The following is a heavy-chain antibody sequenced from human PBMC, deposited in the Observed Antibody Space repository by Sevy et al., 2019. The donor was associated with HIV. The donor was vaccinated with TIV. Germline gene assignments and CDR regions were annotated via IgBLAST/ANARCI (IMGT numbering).Heavy chain of an antibody. CDR3: ARDAGYCSSTSCYRGDYFDY. CDR2: IKEDGSEK. Sequence: GGSLRLSCAASGFTFSGNWMSWVRQAPGKGLEWVADIKEDGSEKYYVDSVKGRFTMSRDNAKKSLYLQMNNLGAEDTAVYYCARDAGYCSSTSCYRGDYFDYWGQGTLVTVSS. CDR1: GFTFSGNW. D-gene: IGHD2-2*02. J-gene: IGHJ4*02. V-gene: IGHV3-7*01.